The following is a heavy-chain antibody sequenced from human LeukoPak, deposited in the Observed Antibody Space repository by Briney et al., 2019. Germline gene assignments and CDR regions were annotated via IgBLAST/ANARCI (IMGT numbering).Heavy chain of an antibody. V-gene: IGHV3-21*01. Sequence: GGSLRLSCAASGFTFSSYSMNWVRQAPGKGLEWVSSISSSSSYIYYADSVKDRFTISRDNAKNSLYLQMNSLRAEDTAVYYCARENDILTGYSAELDYWGQGTLVTVSS. D-gene: IGHD3-9*01. CDR3: ARENDILTGYSAELDY. J-gene: IGHJ4*02. CDR2: ISSSSSYI. CDR1: GFTFSSYS.